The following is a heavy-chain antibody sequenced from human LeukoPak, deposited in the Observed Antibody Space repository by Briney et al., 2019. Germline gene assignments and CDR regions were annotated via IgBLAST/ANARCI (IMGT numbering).Heavy chain of an antibody. D-gene: IGHD5-18*01. Sequence: GGSLRLSCAASGFTFSTYWLNWVHQAPGKGLEWVANIKQDGSEKNYVDSVKGRFTISRDNAKNSLYLQMSRLRVDDTAIYYCARDIAMEDYWGQGTLVTVSS. CDR3: ARDIAMEDY. CDR1: GFTFSTYW. V-gene: IGHV3-7*04. CDR2: IKQDGSEK. J-gene: IGHJ4*02.